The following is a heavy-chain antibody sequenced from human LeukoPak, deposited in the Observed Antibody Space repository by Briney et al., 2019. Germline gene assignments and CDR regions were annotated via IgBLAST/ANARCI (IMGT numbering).Heavy chain of an antibody. J-gene: IGHJ4*02. V-gene: IGHV3-21*05. CDR2: IGLASGFV. Sequence: MPGGSLRLSCAASGFTFSDYSMNWVRRAPGRGLEWISYIGLASGFVSYADSVKGRFTISSDTARNSVYLQMNSLRAEDTAVYYCARDHNWAFDSWGQGTLVTVSS. D-gene: IGHD1-20*01. CDR1: GFTFSDYS. CDR3: ARDHNWAFDS.